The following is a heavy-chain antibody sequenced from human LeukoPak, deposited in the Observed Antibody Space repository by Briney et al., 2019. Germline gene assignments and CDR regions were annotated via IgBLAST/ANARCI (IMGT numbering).Heavy chain of an antibody. Sequence: SVKVSCKASGGTFSSYAISWVRQAPGQGLEWMGRIIPILGIANYAQKFQGRVTITADKSTSTAYMELSSLRSEDTAVYYCARTTRLRDAFDIWGQGTMVTVSS. V-gene: IGHV1-69*04. J-gene: IGHJ3*02. CDR3: ARTTRLRDAFDI. CDR2: IIPILGIA. CDR1: GGTFSSYA. D-gene: IGHD2-21*02.